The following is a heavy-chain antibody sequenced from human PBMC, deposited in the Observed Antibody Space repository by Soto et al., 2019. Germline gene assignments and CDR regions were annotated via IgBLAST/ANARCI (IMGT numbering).Heavy chain of an antibody. CDR2: IYADGRT. CDR3: AGDPFDNGAAAGDY. Sequence: EVQLAESGGGLIQPGGSLRLSCAPSGFTVTNNYMSWVRQAPGKGLECVSVIYADGRTYYADSVKGRFTISRDSSXNTVYLQMNSLRAEDTALYYCAGDPFDNGAAAGDYWGQGTLVTVSS. V-gene: IGHV3-53*01. D-gene: IGHD6-13*01. CDR1: GFTVTNNY. J-gene: IGHJ4*02.